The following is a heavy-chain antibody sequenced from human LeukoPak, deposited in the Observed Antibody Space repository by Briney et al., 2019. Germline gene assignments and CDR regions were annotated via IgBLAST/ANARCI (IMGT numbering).Heavy chain of an antibody. V-gene: IGHV1-2*06. CDR3: ARDPIVLMVYARIPDMDV. CDR2: INPNSGGT. Sequence: GSSVKVSCKASGYTFTGYYMHWVRQAPGQGPEWMGRINPNSGGTNYAQKFQGRVTMTRDTSISTAYMELSRLRSDDTAVYYCARDPIVLMVYARIPDMDVWGKGTTVTVSS. CDR1: GYTFTGYY. J-gene: IGHJ6*03. D-gene: IGHD2-8*01.